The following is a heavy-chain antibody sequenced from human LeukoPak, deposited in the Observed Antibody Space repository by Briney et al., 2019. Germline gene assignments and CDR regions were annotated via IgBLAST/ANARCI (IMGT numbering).Heavy chain of an antibody. CDR1: GFTFDDYE. CDR2: INWNGGST. CDR3: NGYCSSASCYSDMDV. Sequence: GGSLRLSCVASGFTFDDYEMSWVRQAPGKGLEWVSGINWNGGSTVYADSVKGRFTISRDNAKNSLYLQMNSLRAEDTALYYCNGYCSSASCYSDMDVWGQGTTVTVSS. D-gene: IGHD2-2*02. J-gene: IGHJ6*02. V-gene: IGHV3-20*04.